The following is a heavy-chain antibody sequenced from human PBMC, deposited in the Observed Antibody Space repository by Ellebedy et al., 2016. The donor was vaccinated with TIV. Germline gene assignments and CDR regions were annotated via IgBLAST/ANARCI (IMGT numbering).Heavy chain of an antibody. CDR1: GYTFTDYY. V-gene: IGHV1-2*02. CDR2: IYPHSGGT. Sequence: AASVKVSCKASGYTFTDYYIHWVRQAPGQGLEWMGWIYPHSGGTNYGQDFQGRGTMTSDTSIKTAYMELSRLRSDDTAVYYCARAGFLDWSYRDWGQGTLVSVSS. J-gene: IGHJ4*02. D-gene: IGHD3/OR15-3a*01. CDR3: ARAGFLDWSYRD.